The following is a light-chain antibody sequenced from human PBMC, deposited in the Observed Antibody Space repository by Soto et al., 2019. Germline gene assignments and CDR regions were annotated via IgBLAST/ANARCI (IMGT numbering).Light chain of an antibody. V-gene: IGLV1-51*01. CDR2: DDN. CDR3: GSWDSSMSAYV. CDR1: NSNIGGNS. J-gene: IGLJ1*01. Sequence: QSVLTQPPSVSAAPGQKVTISCPGSNSNIGGNSVSWYQQLPGTAPKLLIYDDNKRPSGIPDRFSGSKSGTSATLGITGFQTGDEADYYCGSWDSSMSAYVFGTGTKGTVL.